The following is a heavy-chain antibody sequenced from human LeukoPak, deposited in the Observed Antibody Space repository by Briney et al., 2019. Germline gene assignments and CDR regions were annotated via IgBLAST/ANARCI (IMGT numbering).Heavy chain of an antibody. D-gene: IGHD3-10*01. CDR2: INHSGST. J-gene: IGHJ5*02. CDR3: ARGVTMVRGVIITSYWFDP. V-gene: IGHV4-34*01. Sequence: PSETLSLTCAVYGGSFSGYYWSWIRQPPGKGLEWIGEINHSGSTNYNPSLKSRVTTSVDTSKNQFSLKLSSVTAADTAVYYCARGVTMVRGVIITSYWFDPWGQGTLVTVSS. CDR1: GGSFSGYY.